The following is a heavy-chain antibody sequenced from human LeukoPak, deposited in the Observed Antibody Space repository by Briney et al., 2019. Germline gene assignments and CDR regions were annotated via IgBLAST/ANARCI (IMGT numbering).Heavy chain of an antibody. J-gene: IGHJ4*02. CDR1: GGSISSYY. Sequence: PSETLSLTCTVSGGSISSYYWSWIRQPPGKGLEWIGYIYYSGSTNYNPSLKSRVTISVDTSKNQFSLKLSSVTAADTAVYYCARVKIHDYGDSGVDYWGQGTLVTVSS. CDR2: IYYSGST. CDR3: ARVKIHDYGDSGVDY. V-gene: IGHV4-59*01. D-gene: IGHD4-17*01.